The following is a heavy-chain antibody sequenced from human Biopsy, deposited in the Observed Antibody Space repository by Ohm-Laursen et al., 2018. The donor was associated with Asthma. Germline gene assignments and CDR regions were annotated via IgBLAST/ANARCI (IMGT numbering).Heavy chain of an antibody. CDR2: LIPVLGTP. J-gene: IGHJ6*02. CDR1: GDSFSNYA. V-gene: IGHV1-69*01. Sequence: SSVKVSCKPSGDSFSNYAISWVRQAPGQGLEWTGGLIPVLGTPDHAQMFEGRVTITADESTSTAYMELSSLSSEDTAVYYCARGYSGSDRIVYYYSGLEVWGQGTTVTVSS. CDR3: ARGYSGSDRIVYYYSGLEV. D-gene: IGHD5-12*01.